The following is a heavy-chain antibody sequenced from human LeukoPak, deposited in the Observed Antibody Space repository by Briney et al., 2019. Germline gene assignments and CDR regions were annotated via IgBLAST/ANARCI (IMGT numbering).Heavy chain of an antibody. CDR3: ARDRYYDILTGYYSL. V-gene: IGHV1-2*06. D-gene: IGHD3-9*01. CDR1: GYTFTGYY. CDR2: INPNSGGT. J-gene: IGHJ4*02. Sequence: GASVKVSCKASGYTFTGYYMHWVRQAPGQGLEWLGRINPNSGGTNYAQQFQGRVTMTRDTSISTAYMELTRLRSDDTAVYYCARDRYYDILTGYYSLWGQGTLVTVSS.